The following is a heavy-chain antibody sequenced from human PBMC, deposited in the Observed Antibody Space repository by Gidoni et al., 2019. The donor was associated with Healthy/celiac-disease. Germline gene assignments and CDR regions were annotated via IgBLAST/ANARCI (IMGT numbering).Heavy chain of an antibody. CDR1: GFTFSSYG. CDR2: ISYDGSNK. J-gene: IGHJ3*02. V-gene: IGHV3-30*18. D-gene: IGHD2-2*01. CDR3: AKDLERCSSSTSCYDAFDI. Sequence: QVQLVESGGGVVQPGRSLRLSCAASGFTFSSYGMHWVRQAPGKGLEWVAVISYDGSNKYYADSVKGRFTISRDNSKNTLYLQMNSLRAEDTAVYYCAKDLERCSSSTSCYDAFDIWGQGTMVTVSS.